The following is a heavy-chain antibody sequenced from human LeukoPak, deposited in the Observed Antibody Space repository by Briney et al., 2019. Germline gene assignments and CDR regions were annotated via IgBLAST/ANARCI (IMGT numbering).Heavy chain of an antibody. CDR2: INHSGST. CDR3: ARGKYSSSGALDP. V-gene: IGHV4-34*01. CDR1: GGSFSGYY. Sequence: PSETLSLTCAVYGGSFSGYYWSWIRQPPGKGLEWIGEINHSGSTNYNLSLKSRVTISVDTSKNQFSLKLSSVTAADTAVYYCARGKYSSSGALDPWGQGALVTVSS. D-gene: IGHD6-13*01. J-gene: IGHJ5*02.